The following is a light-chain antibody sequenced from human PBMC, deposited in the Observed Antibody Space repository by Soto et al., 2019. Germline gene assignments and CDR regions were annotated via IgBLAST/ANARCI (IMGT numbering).Light chain of an antibody. CDR2: DAS. V-gene: IGKV3-11*01. CDR3: QQRSDWPPWK. J-gene: IGKJ1*01. Sequence: EIVLTQSPATLSLSPGEGATLSCRASQSISTHLAWYQQRPGQAPRLLIYDASNRATGIPARFSGSGSGTDFTLTINSLEPEDFAVYYCQQRSDWPPWKFGQGTKVEIK. CDR1: QSISTH.